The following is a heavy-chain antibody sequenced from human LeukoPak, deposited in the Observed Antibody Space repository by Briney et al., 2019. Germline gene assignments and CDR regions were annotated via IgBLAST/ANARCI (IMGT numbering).Heavy chain of an antibody. CDR3: SIAAAGYFDY. CDR1: GYIFTSYW. Sequence: GESLQISCKGSGYIFTSYWIGWVRQLPGKGLEWMGIIYPGDSDTRYSPSFQGQVTISADKSISTAYLQWSSLKASDTAMYYCSIAAAGYFDYWGQGTLVTVSS. J-gene: IGHJ4*02. V-gene: IGHV5-51*01. D-gene: IGHD6-13*01. CDR2: IYPGDSDT.